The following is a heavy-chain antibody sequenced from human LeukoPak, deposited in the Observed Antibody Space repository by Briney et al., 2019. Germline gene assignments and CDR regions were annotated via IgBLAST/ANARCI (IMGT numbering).Heavy chain of an antibody. D-gene: IGHD3-22*01. J-gene: IGHJ4*02. Sequence: GASVKVSCTASVYTFTVYYMHWVRQAPGQGLEWMGWINPNSGGTNYAQKFQGRVTMTRDTSISTAYMELSRLRSDDTAVYYCARDRGTPLKMYYSGSSGYYSNTYDYWGQGTLVTVSS. CDR3: ARDRGTPLKMYYSGSSGYYSNTYDY. CDR1: VYTFTVYY. CDR2: INPNSGGT. V-gene: IGHV1-2*02.